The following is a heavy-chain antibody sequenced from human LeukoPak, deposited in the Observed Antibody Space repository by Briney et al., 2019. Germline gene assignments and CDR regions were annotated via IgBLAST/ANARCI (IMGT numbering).Heavy chain of an antibody. Sequence: GGSLRLSCAASGFTFSSHAMSWVRQAPGKGLEWVSAISGSGGSTYYADSVKGRFTISRDNSKNTLYLQMNSLRAEDTAVYYCATSSGWYFLAGYYWGQGTLVTVSS. D-gene: IGHD6-19*01. CDR1: GFTFSSHA. J-gene: IGHJ4*02. CDR2: ISGSGGST. V-gene: IGHV3-23*01. CDR3: ATSSGWYFLAGYY.